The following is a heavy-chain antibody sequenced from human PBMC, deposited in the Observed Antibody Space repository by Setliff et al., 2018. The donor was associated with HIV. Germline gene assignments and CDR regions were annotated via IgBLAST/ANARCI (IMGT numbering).Heavy chain of an antibody. J-gene: IGHJ3*02. V-gene: IGHV4-34*01. Sequence: SETLSLTCAVYGGSVSGHYWGWIRQPPGKGLEWIASIYYSGYTYSNPSLKSRVTISVDTSKNQFSLKLNSVAAADTAVYYCARRGTHGAFDIWGQGTMVTVSS. D-gene: IGHD3-10*01. CDR2: IYYSGYT. CDR1: GGSVSGHY. CDR3: ARRGTHGAFDI.